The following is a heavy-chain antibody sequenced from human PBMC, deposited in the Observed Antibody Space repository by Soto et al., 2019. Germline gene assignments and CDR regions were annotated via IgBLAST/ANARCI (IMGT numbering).Heavy chain of an antibody. CDR3: ARDLGREAIFGVVTAY. CDR1: GYTFFTYG. V-gene: IGHV1-18*01. Sequence: ASVKVSCKASGYTFFTYGITWVRQAPGQGLEWMGWISTYDGNTDYAQKLQGRVTMTTDTSTRTAYMELRSLRSDDTAVYYCARDLGREAIFGVVTAYWGQGTLVTVSS. D-gene: IGHD3-3*01. CDR2: ISTYDGNT. J-gene: IGHJ4*02.